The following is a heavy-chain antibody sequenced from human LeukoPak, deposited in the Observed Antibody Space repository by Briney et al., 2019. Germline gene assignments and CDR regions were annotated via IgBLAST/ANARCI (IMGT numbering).Heavy chain of an antibody. CDR2: IDYSGWT. V-gene: IGHV4-59*01. CDR1: GASISSYY. J-gene: IGHJ4*02. CDR3: ARDRASGSGKYYFDY. Sequence: KASETLSLTCTVSGASISSYYWSWIRQPPGKGLEWIGYIDYSGWTNYNPSLKSRVTISVDTSKNQFSLKLSSVTAADTAVYYCARDRASGSGKYYFDYWGQGTLVTVSS. D-gene: IGHD3-10*01.